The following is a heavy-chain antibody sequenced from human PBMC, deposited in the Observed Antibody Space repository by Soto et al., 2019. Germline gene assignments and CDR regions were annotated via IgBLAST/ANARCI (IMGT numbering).Heavy chain of an antibody. D-gene: IGHD3-10*01. V-gene: IGHV4-59*01. CDR1: GGSISSYY. CDR3: ARVRGVISH. CDR2: IYYSGST. J-gene: IGHJ4*02. Sequence: PSETLSLTCTVSGGSISSYYWSWIRQPPGKGLEWIGYIYYSGSTNYNPSLKSRVNISVDTSKNQFSLKLSSVTAADTAVYYCARVRGVISHWGQGTLVTVSS.